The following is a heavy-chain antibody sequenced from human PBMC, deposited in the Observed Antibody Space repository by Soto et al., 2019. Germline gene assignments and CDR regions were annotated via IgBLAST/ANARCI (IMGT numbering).Heavy chain of an antibody. Sequence: GGSMRVSWAASGCPFGGFDMSWVRKAPGKGLEWVSLITPSGGNPYYADSVKGRFTIARENSKSTLYLQMNSLRAEDTAVYYCVKGWSLLDYWGQGTPVTVSS. CDR1: GCPFGGFD. CDR2: ITPSGGNP. D-gene: IGHD2-15*01. V-gene: IGHV3-23*01. J-gene: IGHJ4*02. CDR3: VKGWSLLDY.